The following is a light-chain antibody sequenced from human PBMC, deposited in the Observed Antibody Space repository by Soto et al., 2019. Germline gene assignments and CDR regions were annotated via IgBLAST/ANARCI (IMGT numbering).Light chain of an antibody. CDR2: GTS. J-gene: IGKJ4*01. CDR1: QTVYNNY. V-gene: IGKV3-20*01. CDR3: QQYGNSVT. Sequence: EIVLTQSPGTVSLSPGERATLSCRASQTVYNNYIAWYQQSPGQAPRVLIYGTSTRATGTPDRFSRSGSGTDFIITISRLEPDDSAVYYCQQYGNSVTFGGGTKVEMK.